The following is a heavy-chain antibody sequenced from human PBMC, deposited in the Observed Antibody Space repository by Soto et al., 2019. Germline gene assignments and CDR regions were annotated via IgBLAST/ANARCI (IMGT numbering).Heavy chain of an antibody. CDR1: GYSFTSYW. Sequence: GESLKISCKGSGYSFTSYWIIWVRQMPGKGLEWMGRIDPSDSYTNYSPSFQGHVTISADKSISTAYLQWSSLKASDTAMYYGARRVTKTRLFLRGSSSAGYYGMDVWGQGTTVTVSS. D-gene: IGHD6-6*01. V-gene: IGHV5-10-1*01. CDR3: ARRVTKTRLFLRGSSSAGYYGMDV. J-gene: IGHJ6*02. CDR2: IDPSDSYT.